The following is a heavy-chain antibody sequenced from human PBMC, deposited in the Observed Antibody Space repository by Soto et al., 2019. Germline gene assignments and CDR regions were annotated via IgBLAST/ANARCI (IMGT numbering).Heavy chain of an antibody. Sequence: QVHLVQSGAEVKKPGSSVKVSCKASGGSFSNYIFAWVRQAPGQVLEWMGGTIPMFATAQYAQKLQGRVTITSDESTSTVYMDLTSLTSDDTAVYYCARGLFGQQWLVGFDTWGQGTLVNVSS. CDR3: ARGLFGQQWLVGFDT. CDR1: GGSFSNYI. V-gene: IGHV1-69*01. D-gene: IGHD6-19*01. J-gene: IGHJ4*02. CDR2: TIPMFATA.